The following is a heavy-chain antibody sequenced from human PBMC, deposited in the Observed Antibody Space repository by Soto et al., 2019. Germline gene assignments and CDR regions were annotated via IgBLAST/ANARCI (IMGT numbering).Heavy chain of an antibody. CDR1: GFTFSSYS. D-gene: IGHD5-12*01. V-gene: IGHV3-21*01. CDR2: ISSSSSYI. CDR3: ARHGTRWLKAPDY. Sequence: GGSLRLSCAASGFTFSSYSMNWVRQAPGKGLEWVSSISSSSSYIYYADSVKGRFTISRDNAKNSLYLQMNSLRAEDTAVYYCARHGTRWLKAPDYWGQGTLVTVS. J-gene: IGHJ4*02.